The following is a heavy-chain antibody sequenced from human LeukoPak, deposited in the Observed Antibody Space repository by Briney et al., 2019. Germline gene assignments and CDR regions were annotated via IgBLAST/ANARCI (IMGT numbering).Heavy chain of an antibody. V-gene: IGHV4-34*01. D-gene: IGHD5-12*01. CDR3: AKLYSGYATYYYYYMDV. Sequence: SETLSLTCAVYGGSFSGYYWSWIRQPPGKGLEWIGEINHSGSTNYNPSLKSRVTISVDTSKNQFSLKLSSVTAADTAVYYCAKLYSGYATYYYYYMDVWGKGTTVTVSS. CDR1: GGSFSGYY. CDR2: INHSGST. J-gene: IGHJ6*03.